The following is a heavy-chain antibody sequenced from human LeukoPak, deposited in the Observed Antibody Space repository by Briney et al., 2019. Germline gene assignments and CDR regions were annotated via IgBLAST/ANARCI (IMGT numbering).Heavy chain of an antibody. V-gene: IGHV3-7*01. Sequence: GGSLRLSCAASGFTFSSYWMSWVRQAPGKGLEWVAKIKQHGSEKYYVDSVKGRFTISRDNAKNSLYLQMNSLRAEDTAVYYCARDSKRGGYGYWGQGTLVTVSS. J-gene: IGHJ4*02. D-gene: IGHD3-22*01. CDR1: GFTFSSYW. CDR3: ARDSKRGGYGY. CDR2: IKQHGSEK.